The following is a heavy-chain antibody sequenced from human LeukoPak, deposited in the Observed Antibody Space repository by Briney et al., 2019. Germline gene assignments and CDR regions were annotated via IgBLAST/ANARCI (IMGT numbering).Heavy chain of an antibody. J-gene: IGHJ4*02. D-gene: IGHD6-19*01. CDR3: ARDRYSPPGASSGWYEWDY. CDR2: IDTSGVTI. CDR1: GFTFSSYW. V-gene: IGHV3-48*01. Sequence: GGSLRLSCAASGFTFSSYWMSWVRQAPGKGLEWVSYIDTSGVTIYYADSVKGRFTISRDNSKNTLYLQMNSLRAEDTAVYYCARDRYSPPGASSGWYEWDYWGQGTLVTVSS.